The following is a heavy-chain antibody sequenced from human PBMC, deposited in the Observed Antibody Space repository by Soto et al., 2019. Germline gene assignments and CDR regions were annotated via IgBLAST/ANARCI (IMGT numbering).Heavy chain of an antibody. D-gene: IGHD2-15*01. CDR1: GYTFTGYY. Sequence: QVQLVQSGAEVKKPGASVKVSCKASGYTFTGYYMHWVRQAPGQGLEWMGWINPNSGGTNYAQKCQGWVTMTRDTSISTAYMELSRLRSDDTAVYYCARGAPIVVVVAATLDPVKYWYFDLWGRGTLVTVSS. V-gene: IGHV1-2*04. CDR2: INPNSGGT. CDR3: ARGAPIVVVVAATLDPVKYWYFDL. J-gene: IGHJ2*01.